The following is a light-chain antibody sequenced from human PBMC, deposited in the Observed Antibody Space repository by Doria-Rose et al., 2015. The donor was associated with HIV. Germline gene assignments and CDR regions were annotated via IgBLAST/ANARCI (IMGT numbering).Light chain of an antibody. Sequence: DIRLTQSPESLGMSLGERATLNCKSNQSLLYTSKNYLAWYHQKPGQHPKLSIYWASTRQSGVPARFSGSRSGTDFTLNISSLEAEDVAVYYCQQYYDTPSFGPGTTVDIK. CDR2: WAS. V-gene: IGKV4-1*01. CDR1: QSLLYTSKNY. CDR3: QQYYDTPS. J-gene: IGKJ3*01.